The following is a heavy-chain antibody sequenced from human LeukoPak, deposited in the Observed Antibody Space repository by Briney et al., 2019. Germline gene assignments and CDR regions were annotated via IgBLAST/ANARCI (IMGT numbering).Heavy chain of an antibody. J-gene: IGHJ4*02. Sequence: PSETLSLTCAVYGGSFSGYYWSWIRQPPGKGLEWIGEINHSGSTNYNPSPKSRVTISVDTSKNQFSLKLSSVTAADTAVYYCARYDYYGSGSYWKKPYYFDYWGQGTLVTVSS. D-gene: IGHD3-10*01. CDR2: INHSGST. V-gene: IGHV4-34*01. CDR1: GGSFSGYY. CDR3: ARYDYYGSGSYWKKPYYFDY.